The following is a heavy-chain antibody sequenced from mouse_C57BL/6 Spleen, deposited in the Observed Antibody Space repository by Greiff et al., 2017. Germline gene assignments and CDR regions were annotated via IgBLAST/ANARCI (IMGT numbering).Heavy chain of an antibody. J-gene: IGHJ1*03. V-gene: IGHV14-2*01. CDR2: IDPEDGET. D-gene: IGHD1-1*01. Sequence: EVQLQQSGAELVKPGASVKLSCTASGFNIKDYYMHWVKQRTEQGLEWIGRIDPEDGETKYAPKFQGKATITEEPSSNPAYLQLSSLTSEDTAVYYCARGYYYGSSGRYFDVWGTGTTVTVSS. CDR1: GFNIKDYY. CDR3: ARGYYYGSSGRYFDV.